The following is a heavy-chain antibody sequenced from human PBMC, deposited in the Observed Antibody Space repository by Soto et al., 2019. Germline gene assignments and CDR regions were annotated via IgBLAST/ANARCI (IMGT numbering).Heavy chain of an antibody. CDR1: GFTFSSYG. CDR2: ISYDGSNK. CDR3: AKDVEYGGIDY. J-gene: IGHJ4*02. D-gene: IGHD4-17*01. Sequence: PGVSLRLSCAASGFTFSSYGMHWVRQAPGKGLEWVAVISYDGSNKYYADSVKGRFTISRDNSKNTLYLQMNSLRAEDTAVYYCAKDVEYGGIDYWGQGTLVTVSS. V-gene: IGHV3-30*18.